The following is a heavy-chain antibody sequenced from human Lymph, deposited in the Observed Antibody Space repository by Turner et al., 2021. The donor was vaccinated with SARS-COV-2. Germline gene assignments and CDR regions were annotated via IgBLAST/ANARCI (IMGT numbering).Heavy chain of an antibody. CDR3: ARDLRFGELPAADH. V-gene: IGHV3-33*01. Sequence: QVQLVESGGGVVPPGRSLRLSCAASGFTFSSYGMHWVRQAPGKGLEWVAVIWYDGSNKNYADSVKGRFTISRDNSKNTLYLQMNSLRAEDTAVYYCARDLRFGELPAADHWGQGTLVTVSS. D-gene: IGHD3-10*01. CDR1: GFTFSSYG. CDR2: IWYDGSNK. J-gene: IGHJ4*02.